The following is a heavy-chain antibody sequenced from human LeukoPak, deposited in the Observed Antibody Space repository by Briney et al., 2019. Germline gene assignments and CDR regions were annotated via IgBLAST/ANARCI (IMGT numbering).Heavy chain of an antibody. D-gene: IGHD3-22*01. J-gene: IGHJ4*02. CDR1: GFTFNTYS. CDR3: ARDRGEYDSSGFDY. V-gene: IGHV3-48*01. CDR2: INRGSNII. Sequence: QPGGSLRLSCVASGFTFNTYSMNWVRQAPGRGPDWVSYINRGSNIIYYADSVRGRFTISRDNAKNSLYLQMDSLRAEDTAVYYCARDRGEYDSSGFDYWGQGTLVTVSS.